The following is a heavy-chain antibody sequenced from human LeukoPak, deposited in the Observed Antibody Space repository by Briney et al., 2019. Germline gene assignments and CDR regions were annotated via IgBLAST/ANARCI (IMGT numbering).Heavy chain of an antibody. CDR3: ARGSGSGSPYWY. V-gene: IGHV4-34*01. CDR1: GGSFSGYY. J-gene: IGHJ4*02. Sequence: SETLSLTCAVYGGSFSGYYWSWIRQPPGKGLEWIGEINQSGSTNYNPSLKSRVTISVDTSKNQFSLKLSSVTAADTAVYYCARGSGSGSPYWYWGQGTLVTVSS. D-gene: IGHD3-10*01. CDR2: INQSGST.